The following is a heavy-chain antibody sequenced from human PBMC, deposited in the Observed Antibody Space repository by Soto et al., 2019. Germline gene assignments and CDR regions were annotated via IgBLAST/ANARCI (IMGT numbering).Heavy chain of an antibody. CDR3: AREVVRGVITHNWFDP. CDR2: IYYSGST. CDR1: GGSISSGGYY. V-gene: IGHV4-31*03. Sequence: QVQLQESGPGLVKPSQTLSLTCTVSGGSISSGGYYWSWIRQHPGKGLEWIGYIYYSGSTYYNPSLKSRVTLSVDTSKNQFSLKLSSVTAADTAVYYCAREVVRGVITHNWFDPWGQGTLVTVSS. D-gene: IGHD3-10*01. J-gene: IGHJ5*02.